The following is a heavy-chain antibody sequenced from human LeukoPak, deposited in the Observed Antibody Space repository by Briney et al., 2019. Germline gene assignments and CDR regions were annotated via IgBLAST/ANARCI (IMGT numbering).Heavy chain of an antibody. CDR2: IYYTGST. CDR1: GGSISSYY. V-gene: IGHV4-59*01. D-gene: IGHD6-6*01. CDR3: ARWGSIAVARFDY. J-gene: IGHJ4*02. Sequence: PSETLSLTCTVSGGSISSYYWSWIRQPPGKGLEWIGYIYYTGSTNYNPSLTSRVNISVDTSKNQFSLNLTSVTAADTAVCYCARWGSIAVARFDYWGQGTLVTVSS.